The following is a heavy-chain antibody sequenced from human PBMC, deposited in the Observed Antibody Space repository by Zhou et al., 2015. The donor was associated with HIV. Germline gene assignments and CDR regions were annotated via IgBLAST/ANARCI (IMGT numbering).Heavy chain of an antibody. CDR1: GGTFSNYA. CDR2: ISPIFGTA. D-gene: IGHD5-24*01. V-gene: IGHV1-69*06. CDR3: ARGGRDGKNWFNS. Sequence: QVQLVQSGTEVKKPGSSVKVSCEASGGTFSNYAVSWVRQAPGQGLEWMGGISPIFGTANYAQKFQGRVTITADRSTTTAYMELSSLRSEDTAVYYCARGGRDGKNWFNSWGQGTLVTVSS. J-gene: IGHJ5*01.